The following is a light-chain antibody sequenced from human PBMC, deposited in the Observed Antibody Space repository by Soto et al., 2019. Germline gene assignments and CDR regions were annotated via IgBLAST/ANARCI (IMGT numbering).Light chain of an antibody. CDR1: SSNIGSNY. CDR2: SNN. V-gene: IGLV1-47*02. Sequence: QSVLTQPPSASGTPGQRVTISCSGSSSNIGSNYVYWYQQLPGTAPKLLIYSNNQRPSGVPDRFSGSKSGTSASLAISGLRSEDEADYYCAAWDDSLSVHVVFGGGTK. CDR3: AAWDDSLSVHVV. J-gene: IGLJ2*01.